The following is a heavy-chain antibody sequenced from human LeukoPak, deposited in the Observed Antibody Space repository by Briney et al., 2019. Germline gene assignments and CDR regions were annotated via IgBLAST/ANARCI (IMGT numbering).Heavy chain of an antibody. J-gene: IGHJ6*02. V-gene: IGHV1-8*01. CDR3: ARDLGPIAAAGTYYYYYGMDV. CDR2: MNPNSGNT. CDR1: GYTFTSYD. Sequence: ASLKVSCKASGYTFTSYDINWVRQATGQGLEWMGWMNPNSGNTGYAQKFQGRVTMTRNTSISTAYMELSSLRSEDTAVYYCARDLGPIAAAGTYYYYYGMDVWGQGTTVTVSS. D-gene: IGHD6-13*01.